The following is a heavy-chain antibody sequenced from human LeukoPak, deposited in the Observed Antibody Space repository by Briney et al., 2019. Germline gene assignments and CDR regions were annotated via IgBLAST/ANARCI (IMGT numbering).Heavy chain of an antibody. V-gene: IGHV1-18*04. CDR1: GYTFSSYG. J-gene: IGHJ4*02. Sequence: ASVKVSCKASGYTFSSYGISWVRQAPGQGLECMGSISPYTGDTKYAERLQGTVIMTTDTSTRTAYMELRSLTSDDTAVFYCARDQYDSVWGSYRPYFDFWGQGTLVTVS. CDR3: ARDQYDSVWGSYRPYFDF. CDR2: ISPYTGDT. D-gene: IGHD3-16*02.